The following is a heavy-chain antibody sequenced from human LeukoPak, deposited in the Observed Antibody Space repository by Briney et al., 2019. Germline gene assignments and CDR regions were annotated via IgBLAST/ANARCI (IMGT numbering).Heavy chain of an antibody. Sequence: SGGSLRLSCAASGGTVSSNYMSWVRQAPGKGREWVSVVYSDGSTYYADSVKGRFTISRDNSKNTLDLQKKSLRTEDTAMYFCARGSSTVSAGYYWGQGTLVTVSS. CDR3: ARGSSTVSAGYY. V-gene: IGHV3-53*01. CDR2: VYSDGST. J-gene: IGHJ4*02. D-gene: IGHD6-19*01. CDR1: GGTVSSNY.